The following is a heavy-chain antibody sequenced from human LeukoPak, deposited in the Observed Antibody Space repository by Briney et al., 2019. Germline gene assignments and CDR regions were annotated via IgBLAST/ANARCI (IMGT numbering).Heavy chain of an antibody. J-gene: IGHJ4*02. Sequence: PSETLSLTCAVYGGSFSGYYWSWIRQPPGKGLEWIGEINRSGSTNYNPSLKSRVTISVDTSKNQFSLKLSSVTAADTAVYYCAKDRGYGQFDYWGQGTLVTASS. CDR3: AKDRGYGQFDY. CDR1: GGSFSGYY. D-gene: IGHD5-18*01. CDR2: INRSGST. V-gene: IGHV4-34*01.